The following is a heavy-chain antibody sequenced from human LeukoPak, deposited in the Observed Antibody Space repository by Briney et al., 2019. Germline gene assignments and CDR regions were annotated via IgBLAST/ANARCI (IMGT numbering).Heavy chain of an antibody. Sequence: ASVKVSCKTSGYSFTSYNLHWVRRAPGQRLEWMGIIKPSGGNTNYAQKFQGRVTTTRDTSTSTVYMELSSLKSEDTAVYYCARVRDGYDDAYDIWGQGTMVTVSS. CDR3: ARVRDGYDDAYDI. J-gene: IGHJ3*02. CDR1: GYSFTSYN. V-gene: IGHV1-46*01. D-gene: IGHD5-24*01. CDR2: IKPSGGNT.